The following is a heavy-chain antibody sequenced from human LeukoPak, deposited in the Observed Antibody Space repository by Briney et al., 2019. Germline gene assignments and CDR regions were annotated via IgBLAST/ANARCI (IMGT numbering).Heavy chain of an antibody. CDR1: GYTFTGSY. CDR3: ARGLENFDC. Sequence: ASVKVSCKASGYTFTGSYKHWVRQAPGQGLEWVGRINPNSGGTSFAQKFQGSVTMTRDTSISTAYMKLSRLRSDDTAVYYCARGLENFDCWGQGTLVTVSS. J-gene: IGHJ4*02. V-gene: IGHV1-2*06. D-gene: IGHD1-1*01. CDR2: INPNSGGT.